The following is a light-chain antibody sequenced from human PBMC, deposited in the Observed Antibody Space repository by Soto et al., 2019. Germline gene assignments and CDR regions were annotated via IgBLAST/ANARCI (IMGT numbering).Light chain of an antibody. CDR3: QQYGSSPLT. Sequence: EIVLTQSPGTLCLSPGERATLSCRASQSVSSSYLAWYQQKPGQAPKVLIYRASSRATGIPDRFSGSGSGTDFTLTISRLEPEDFAVYYCQQYGSSPLTFGGGTKVEIK. CDR2: RAS. V-gene: IGKV3-20*01. CDR1: QSVSSSY. J-gene: IGKJ4*01.